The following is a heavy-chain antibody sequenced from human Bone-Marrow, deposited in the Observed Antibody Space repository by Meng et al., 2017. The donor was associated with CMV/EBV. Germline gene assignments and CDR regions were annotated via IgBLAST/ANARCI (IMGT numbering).Heavy chain of an antibody. J-gene: IGHJ6*02. CDR3: ASPRSVRATLVGFHYYYGMDV. D-gene: IGHD1-26*01. V-gene: IGHV1-2*02. CDR2: INFNGADT. CDR1: GYTFTGFF. Sequence: ASVKVSCKGSGYTFTGFFLHWVRQAPGQGLEWMGWINFNGADTDYAQKFQGRVTMTRDTSISTAYMELSSLRSDDTDVYFCASPRSVRATLVGFHYYYGMDVWGQGTTVTVSS.